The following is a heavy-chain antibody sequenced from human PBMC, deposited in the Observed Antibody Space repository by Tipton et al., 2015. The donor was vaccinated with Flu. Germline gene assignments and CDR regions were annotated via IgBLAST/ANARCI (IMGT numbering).Heavy chain of an antibody. Sequence: VQLVQSGGGLVQPGGSLRLSCVASGFTLSSYWMSWVRQAPGKGLEWVANIKEDGRARYYVDSVKGRFTISRDRARNSLYLQMNSLKVDDTAVYYCARFPREGEGYAYGYTRGGYYFDHWGQGTLVTVSS. J-gene: IGHJ4*02. CDR3: ARFPREGEGYAYGYTRGGYYFDH. D-gene: IGHD5-18*01. V-gene: IGHV3-7*03. CDR1: GFTLSSYW. CDR2: IKEDGRAR.